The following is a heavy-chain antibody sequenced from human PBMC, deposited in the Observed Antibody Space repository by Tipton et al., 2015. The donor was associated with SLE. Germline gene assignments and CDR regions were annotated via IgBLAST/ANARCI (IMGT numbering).Heavy chain of an antibody. J-gene: IGHJ5*02. D-gene: IGHD2/OR15-2a*01. CDR2: INPGSGGT. Sequence: QLVQSGAEVKKPGASVKVSCKASGNTFSDYYLHWVRQAPGQGLEWMGRINPGSGGTKSAQKFEGRVTMTRDPSMRSAYMELNSLRGDDTAVYYCAGILVRQNWFDPWGQGTLVTVSS. CDR3: AGILVRQNWFDP. V-gene: IGHV1-2*06. CDR1: GNTFSDYY.